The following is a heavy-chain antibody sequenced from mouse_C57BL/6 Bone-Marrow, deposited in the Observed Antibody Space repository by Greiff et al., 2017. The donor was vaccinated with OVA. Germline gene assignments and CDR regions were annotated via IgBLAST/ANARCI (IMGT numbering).Heavy chain of an antibody. J-gene: IGHJ4*01. CDR2: IDPETGGT. CDR1: GYTITDYE. D-gene: IGHD2-5*01. Sequence: QVQLQQSGAELVRPGDSVTLSCKASGYTITDYEMHWVKQTPVHGLEWIGAIDPETGGTAYNQKFKGKAILTAYKYSSTAYMELRILTSEDSAVYDCTRGYSNYYAMDYWGQGPSATVSS. V-gene: IGHV1-15*01. CDR3: TRGYSNYYAMDY.